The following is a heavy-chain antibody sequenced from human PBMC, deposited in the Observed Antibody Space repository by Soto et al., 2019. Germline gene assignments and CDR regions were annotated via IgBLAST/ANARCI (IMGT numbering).Heavy chain of an antibody. Sequence: GGSLRLSCAASGLAFSTYEMNWVRQAPGKGLEWLSYIGSRSTTIYYADSAKGRFTVSRDNAKNSLYLQMNSLRAEDTAVYYCARDLIDYYYYGMDVWGQGTTVTVSS. J-gene: IGHJ6*02. CDR3: ARDLIDYYYYGMDV. CDR2: IGSRSTTI. V-gene: IGHV3-48*03. CDR1: GLAFSTYE. D-gene: IGHD2-15*01.